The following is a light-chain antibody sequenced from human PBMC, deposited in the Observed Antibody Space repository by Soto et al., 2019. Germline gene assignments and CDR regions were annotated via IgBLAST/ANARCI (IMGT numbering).Light chain of an antibody. CDR3: QQYNSWPLT. J-gene: IGKJ4*01. V-gene: IGKV3D-15*01. Sequence: EIVLTQSPATLSVSPGERAALSCRASQSVSNNLAWYQQKPGQPPRLLIFGSSTRATGIPSRFSGSGSGAEFTLTISSLQSEDFAVYYCQQYNSWPLTFGGGTKVDIK. CDR2: GSS. CDR1: QSVSNN.